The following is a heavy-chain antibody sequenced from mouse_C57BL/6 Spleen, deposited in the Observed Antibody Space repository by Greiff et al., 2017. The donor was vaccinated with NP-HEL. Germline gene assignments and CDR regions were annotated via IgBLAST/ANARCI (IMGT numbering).Heavy chain of an antibody. Sequence: EVKLVESGGGLVKPGGSLKLSCAASGFTFSDYGMHWVRQAPEKGLEWVAYISSGSSTIYYADTVKGRFTISRDNAKNTLFLQMTSVRSEDTAMYYCARNPSLVRGMDYWGQGTSVTVSS. V-gene: IGHV5-17*01. CDR1: GFTFSDYG. CDR2: ISSGSSTI. J-gene: IGHJ4*01. CDR3: ARNPSLVRGMDY. D-gene: IGHD6-2*01.